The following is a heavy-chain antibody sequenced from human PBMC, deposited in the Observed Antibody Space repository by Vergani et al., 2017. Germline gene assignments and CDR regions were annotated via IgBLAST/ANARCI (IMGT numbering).Heavy chain of an antibody. Sequence: QVQLVESGGGVVQPGRSLRLSCAASGFTFNQYGMPWVRQAPGKGLEWVAVTWYDGNNKQYADSVKGRFTISRDNSKSTRYLQMNSLRDEDTGVYYCARDLRLLYNRFDPWGQGTLVTVSS. CDR2: TWYDGNNK. CDR3: ARDLRLLYNRFDP. J-gene: IGHJ5*02. D-gene: IGHD1-14*01. V-gene: IGHV3-33*01. CDR1: GFTFNQYG.